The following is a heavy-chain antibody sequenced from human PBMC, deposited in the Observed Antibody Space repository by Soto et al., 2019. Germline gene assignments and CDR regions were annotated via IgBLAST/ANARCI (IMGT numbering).Heavy chain of an antibody. CDR2: ISGSGGSP. J-gene: IGHJ4*02. D-gene: IGHD6-19*01. CDR3: AKDNDSGWYERVIDY. V-gene: IGHV3-23*01. CDR1: GFTFNSYT. Sequence: PGGSLRLSCAASGFTFNSYTMAWVRQAPGKGLEWVSSISGSGGSPSYADSVQGRFTISRDNSKNTLYLQMNSLRAEDTAVYYCAKDNDSGWYERVIDYWGQGTLVTVSS.